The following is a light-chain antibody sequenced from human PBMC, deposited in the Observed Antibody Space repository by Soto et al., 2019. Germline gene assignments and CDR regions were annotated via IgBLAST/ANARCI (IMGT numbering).Light chain of an antibody. CDR2: GAS. V-gene: IGKV3-20*01. CDR3: QQYCGSPMYT. Sequence: EIVLTQSPGTLSLSPGERATLSCRASHSVSSGFLAWHQQKPGQAPRLLIYGASSRATGIPERFSGSGSGTDVTHSISRQEHEDFAVDYCQQYCGSPMYTFRQGTKLEIK. CDR1: HSVSSGF. J-gene: IGKJ2*01.